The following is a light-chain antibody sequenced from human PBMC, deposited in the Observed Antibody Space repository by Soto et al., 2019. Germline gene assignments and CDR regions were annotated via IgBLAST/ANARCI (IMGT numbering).Light chain of an antibody. V-gene: IGKV3-11*01. Sequence: EFVWTKYPATLSLSPGDRAILSCRASQTIGNYLAWYQHKLGQAPRLLIYDASNRATGIPARFSGSGSGTDFTLTISSLEPEDFAVYYCQQRSDWPSFGQGTKLEIK. CDR2: DAS. CDR1: QTIGNY. CDR3: QQRSDWPS. J-gene: IGKJ2*01.